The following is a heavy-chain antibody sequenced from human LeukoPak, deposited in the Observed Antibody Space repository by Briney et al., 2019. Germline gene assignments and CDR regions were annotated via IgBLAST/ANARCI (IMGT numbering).Heavy chain of an antibody. V-gene: IGHV7-4-1*02. J-gene: IGHJ3*02. CDR1: GYTFTSYD. Sequence: VASVKVSCKASGYTFTSYDINWVRQAPGQGLEWMGWINTDTGNPTYARGFTGRFVFSLDTSVSTAYLQISSLKAEDTAVYYCAREDGYNDDAFDIWGQGTMVTVSS. D-gene: IGHD5-24*01. CDR3: AREDGYNDDAFDI. CDR2: INTDTGNP.